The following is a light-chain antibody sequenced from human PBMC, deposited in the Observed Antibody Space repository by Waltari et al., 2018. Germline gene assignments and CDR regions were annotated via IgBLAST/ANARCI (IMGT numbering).Light chain of an antibody. CDR1: QGLVHSDGNTY. CDR3: MQATHWPRT. J-gene: IGKJ1*01. V-gene: IGKV2-30*02. Sequence: VVMTQSPLSLPVTLGQPASISCRSSQGLVHSDGNTYLNWFQQRPGIAPRRRIYKISRRETGVPDRFSGSGSGTDFTLNISRVEAEDVAIYYCMQATHWPRTFGQGTKVEIK. CDR2: KIS.